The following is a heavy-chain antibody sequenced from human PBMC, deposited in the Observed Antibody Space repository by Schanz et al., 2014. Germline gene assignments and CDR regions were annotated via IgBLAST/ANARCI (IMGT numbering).Heavy chain of an antibody. CDR2: ISSVGISK. V-gene: IGHV3-48*04. J-gene: IGHJ4*02. CDR1: GLTFNTYA. D-gene: IGHD1-1*01. Sequence: EVQLLESGGGLVQPGGSLRLSCGASGLTFNTYAMGWVRQAPGKGLEWVSYISSVGISKYYADPVKGRFTISRDSAKNSLYLQMNSLRAEDTAVYYCARDGVAATTDFEYWGQGALVTVSS. CDR3: ARDGVAATTDFEY.